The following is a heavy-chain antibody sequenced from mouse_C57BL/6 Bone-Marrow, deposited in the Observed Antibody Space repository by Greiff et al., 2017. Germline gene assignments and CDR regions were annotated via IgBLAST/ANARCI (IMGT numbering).Heavy chain of an antibody. J-gene: IGHJ3*01. CDR3: ARHALHLLLRVAWFAY. CDR1: GYTFTEYT. Sequence: VQGVESGAELVKPGASVKLSCKASGYTFTEYTIHWVKQRSGQGLEWIGWFYPGSGSIKYNEKFKDKATLTADKSSSTVYMELSRLTSEDSAVYFCARHALHLLLRVAWFAYWGQGTLVTVSA. D-gene: IGHD1-1*01. V-gene: IGHV1-62-2*01. CDR2: FYPGSGSI.